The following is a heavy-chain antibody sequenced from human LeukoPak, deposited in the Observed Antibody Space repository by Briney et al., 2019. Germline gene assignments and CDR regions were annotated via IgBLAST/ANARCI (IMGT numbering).Heavy chain of an antibody. CDR1: GYTFTGYY. CDR2: FDPEDGET. CDR3: ATAGTLTGYSIPSYYYFYMDV. J-gene: IGHJ6*03. V-gene: IGHV1-24*01. Sequence: ASVKVSCKASGYTFTGYYMHWVRQAPGKGLEWMGGFDPEDGETIYAQKFQGRVTMTEDTSTDTAYMELSSLRSEDSAVYYCATAGTLTGYSIPSYYYFYMDVWGKGTTVTISS. D-gene: IGHD3-9*01.